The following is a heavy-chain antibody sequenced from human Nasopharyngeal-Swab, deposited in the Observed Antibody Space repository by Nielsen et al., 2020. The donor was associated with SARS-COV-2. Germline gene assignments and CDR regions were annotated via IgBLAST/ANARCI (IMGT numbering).Heavy chain of an antibody. CDR2: FDPEDGET. J-gene: IGHJ4*02. CDR3: ARGGRYSSSS. Sequence: ASVKVSCKVSGYTLTELSMHWVRQAPGKGLEWVGGFDPEDGETIYAQKFQGRVTMTRDTSTSTVYMELSSLRSEDTAVYYCARGGRYSSSSWGQGTLVTVSS. CDR1: GYTLTELS. D-gene: IGHD6-6*01. V-gene: IGHV1-24*01.